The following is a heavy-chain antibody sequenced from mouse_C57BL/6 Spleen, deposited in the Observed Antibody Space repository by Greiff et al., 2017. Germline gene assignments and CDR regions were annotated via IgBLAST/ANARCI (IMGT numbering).Heavy chain of an antibody. CDR2: INPNYGTT. J-gene: IGHJ1*03. Sequence: VQLQQSGPELVKPGASVKISCKASGYSFTDYNMNWVKQSNGKSLERIGVINPNYGTTSYNQKFKGKATLTVDQSSSPAYMQLNSLTSEDSAVYYCARGGDYAMYWYFDVWGTGTTVTVSS. CDR1: GYSFTDYN. CDR3: ARGGDYAMYWYFDV. D-gene: IGHD2-4*01. V-gene: IGHV1-39*01.